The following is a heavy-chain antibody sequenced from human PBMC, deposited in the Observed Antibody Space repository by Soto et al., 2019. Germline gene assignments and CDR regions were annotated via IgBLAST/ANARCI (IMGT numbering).Heavy chain of an antibody. Sequence: QVQLVQSGAEVKKPGSSVKVSCKASGGTFSSYTISWVRQAPGQGLESLGGIIPMFGTGNYAQKFQGRVTITADESTNTAYMELSSLRSEDTAVYYCARRYCISPSCHYYGLDVWGQGTTVTVSS. D-gene: IGHD2-2*01. J-gene: IGHJ6*02. CDR3: ARRYCISPSCHYYGLDV. V-gene: IGHV1-69*12. CDR2: IIPMFGTG. CDR1: GGTFSSYT.